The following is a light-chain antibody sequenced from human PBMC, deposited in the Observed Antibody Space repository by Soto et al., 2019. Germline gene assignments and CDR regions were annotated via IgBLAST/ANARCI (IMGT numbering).Light chain of an antibody. CDR1: QGISSW. CDR2: LAS. Sequence: DIQMTQYPSSVSASVGDRVIITCRASQGISSWLAWYQQKPGEAPKLLMQLASSLQSGVPSRFRCNFCFKYLTLPIHTLQSQDFATYYCQQSLNFHCTVGQRSKLDI. J-gene: IGKJ1*01. CDR3: QQSLNFHCT. V-gene: IGKV1-12*02.